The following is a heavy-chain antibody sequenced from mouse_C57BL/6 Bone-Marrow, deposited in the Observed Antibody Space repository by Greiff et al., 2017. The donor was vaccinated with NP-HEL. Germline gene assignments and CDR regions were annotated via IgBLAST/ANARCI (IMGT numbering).Heavy chain of an antibody. CDR2: ISSGGDYI. D-gene: IGHD2-5*01. CDR1: GFTFSSYA. Sequence: EVQVVESGEGLVKPGGSLKLSCAASGFTFSSYAMSWVRQTPEKRLEWVAYISSGGDYIYYADPVKGRFPISRDTARNTLYRQMSSLKSEDTAMYYCTREGDYSNYVRGDYWGQGTSVTVSS. CDR3: TREGDYSNYVRGDY. J-gene: IGHJ4*01. V-gene: IGHV5-9-1*02.